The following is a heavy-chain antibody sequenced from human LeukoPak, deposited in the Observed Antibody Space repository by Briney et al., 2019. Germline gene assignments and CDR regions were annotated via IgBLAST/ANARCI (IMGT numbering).Heavy chain of an antibody. J-gene: IGHJ3*02. CDR3: AREESYYDSSGHAFDI. D-gene: IGHD3-22*01. CDR1: GYTFTSYG. V-gene: IGHV1-18*01. Sequence: ASVKVSCKASGYTFTSYGISWVRQAPGQGLEWMGWISAYNGNTNYAQKLQGRVTMTTDTSTSTAYMVLRSLRSDDTAVYYCAREESYYDSSGHAFDIWGQGTMVTVSS. CDR2: ISAYNGNT.